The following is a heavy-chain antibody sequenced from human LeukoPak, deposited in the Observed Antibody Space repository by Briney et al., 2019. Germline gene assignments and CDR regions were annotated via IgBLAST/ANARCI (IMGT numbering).Heavy chain of an antibody. D-gene: IGHD5-24*01. J-gene: IGHJ1*01. V-gene: IGHV3-30*18. CDR1: GFTFSSHD. Sequence: PGESLRLSCAASGFTFSSHDMHWVRQAPGKGLEWVAVISYDGSNKYYADSVKGRFTISRDNSKNTLYLQMNSLRAEDTAVYYCAKAGDGYSHFQHWGQGTLVTVSS. CDR3: AKAGDGYSHFQH. CDR2: ISYDGSNK.